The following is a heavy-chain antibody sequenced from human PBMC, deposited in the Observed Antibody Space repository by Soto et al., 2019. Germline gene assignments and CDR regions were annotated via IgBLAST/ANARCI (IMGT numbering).Heavy chain of an antibody. Sequence: AVKVSCKSSGGTFSSYAISWVRQAPGQGLEWMGGIIPIFGTANYAQKFQGRVTITADESTSTAYMELSSLRSEDTAGYYCARDRVASVYSGYGIECWGEGTTGTVSS. CDR3: ARDRVASVYSGYGIEC. V-gene: IGHV1-69*13. D-gene: IGHD5-12*01. CDR1: GGTFSSYA. CDR2: IIPIFGTA. J-gene: IGHJ6*04.